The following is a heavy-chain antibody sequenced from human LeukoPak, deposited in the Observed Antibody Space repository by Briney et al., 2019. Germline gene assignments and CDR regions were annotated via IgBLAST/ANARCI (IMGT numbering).Heavy chain of an antibody. CDR3: ARGGDDSGLYFAY. CDR1: GYSFTFFY. J-gene: IGHJ4*02. CDR2: INPQTGAT. D-gene: IGHD3-22*01. V-gene: IGHV1-2*07. Sequence: ASVTVSFTASGYSFTFFYIHWVRQAPGQGLEWMAWINPQTGATNYAHKVKGRITTTSDLSITTAYMEVTTLRSDDTAVYYCARGGDDSGLYFAYWGQGTLVTVSS.